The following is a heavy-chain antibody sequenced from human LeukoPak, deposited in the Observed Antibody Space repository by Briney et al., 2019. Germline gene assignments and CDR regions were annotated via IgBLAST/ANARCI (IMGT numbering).Heavy chain of an antibody. J-gene: IGHJ4*02. CDR2: FDPVDGET. Sequence: EASVKVSCKVSVYTLPELSMHWVRQAPGKGREWMGGFDPVDGETIYAQKFQGRVTMTEDTSTDTAYMELSSLRSEDTAVYYCAVLPLWFRGEDYWGQGTLVTVSS. CDR3: AVLPLWFRGEDY. CDR1: VYTLPELS. D-gene: IGHD3-10*01. V-gene: IGHV1-24*01.